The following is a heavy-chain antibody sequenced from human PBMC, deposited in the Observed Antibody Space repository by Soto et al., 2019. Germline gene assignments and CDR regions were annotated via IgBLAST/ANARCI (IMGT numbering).Heavy chain of an antibody. D-gene: IGHD6-19*01. V-gene: IGHV3-23*01. CDR1: GFTFSSYA. J-gene: IGHJ4*02. CDR3: ASRSSGWYFDY. CDR2: ISGSGGST. Sequence: EVQLLESGGGLVQPGGSLRLSCAASGFTFSSYAMSWVRQAPGTGLEWVSAISGSGGSTYYADSVKDRFTISRDNSKNTLYLQMNSLRAEDTAVYYCASRSSGWYFDYWGQGTLVTVSS.